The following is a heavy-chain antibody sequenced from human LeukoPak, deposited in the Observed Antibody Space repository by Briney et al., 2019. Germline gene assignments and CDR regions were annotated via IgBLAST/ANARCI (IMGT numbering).Heavy chain of an antibody. J-gene: IGHJ4*02. D-gene: IGHD3-22*01. V-gene: IGHV3-23*01. CDR3: AKDGPYDTSGPTFFDN. CDR2: ISGSGGST. Sequence: GGSLRLSCAASAFTFSSYAMSWVRQAPGKGVEWVSGISGSGGSTYSADSVKGRFTISRDNSKNTLYMQMNGLRAEDTALYYCAKDGPYDTSGPTFFDNWGQGTLVTVSS. CDR1: AFTFSSYA.